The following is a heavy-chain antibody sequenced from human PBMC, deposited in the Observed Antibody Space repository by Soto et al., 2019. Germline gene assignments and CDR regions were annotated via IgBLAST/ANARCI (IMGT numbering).Heavy chain of an antibody. Sequence: QVHLVQSGAEVKKPGASVKVSCKGSGYIFTTYGITWVRQAPGQGLEWMGWISAHNGNTNYAQKLQARVTVTRDTSTSTAYMELRNLISDDTAVYYCARGRYGDYWGQGALVTVSS. CDR3: ARGRYGDY. J-gene: IGHJ4*02. V-gene: IGHV1-18*01. D-gene: IGHD1-1*01. CDR1: GYIFTTYG. CDR2: ISAHNGNT.